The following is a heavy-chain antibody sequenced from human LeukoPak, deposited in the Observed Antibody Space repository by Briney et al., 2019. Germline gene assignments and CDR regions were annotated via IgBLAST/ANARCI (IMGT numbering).Heavy chain of an antibody. V-gene: IGHV4-39*07. CDR1: GGSISSSSYY. CDR2: IYYSGST. J-gene: IGHJ4*02. CDR3: ARDATTVVTPAYFDY. Sequence: SETLSLTCTVSGGSISSSSYYWGWIRQPPGKGLEWIGSIYYSGSTYYNPSLKSRVTISVDTSKNQFSLKLSSVTAADTAVYYCARDATTVVTPAYFDYWGQGTLVTVSS. D-gene: IGHD4-23*01.